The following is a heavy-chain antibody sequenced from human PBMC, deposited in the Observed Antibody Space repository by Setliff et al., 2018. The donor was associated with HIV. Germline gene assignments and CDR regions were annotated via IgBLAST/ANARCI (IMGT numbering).Heavy chain of an antibody. J-gene: IGHJ4*02. CDR3: ARRAGTSFFDY. CDR1: GGSFSGYY. CDR2: INHSGST. D-gene: IGHD6-19*01. V-gene: IGHV4-34*01. Sequence: ETLSLTCAVYGGSFSGYYWSWIRQPPGKGLEWIGEINHSGSTNYNPSLKSRVTISVDTSKNQFSLKLSSVTAADTAVYYCARRAGTSFFDYWGQGTLVTVSS.